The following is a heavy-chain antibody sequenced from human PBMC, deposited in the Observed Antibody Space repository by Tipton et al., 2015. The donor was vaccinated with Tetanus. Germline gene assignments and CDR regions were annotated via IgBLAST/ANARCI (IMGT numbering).Heavy chain of an antibody. CDR2: IDYFGST. CDR1: GGSISTYH. Sequence: TLSLTCTVSGGSISTYHWNWIRQSPGKGLEWIGYIDYFGSTKYNPSLKSRVAMSVDTSKNQLSLRLNSVTSADTAVYYCARYSSGWYIDYWGQGTLVTVSS. D-gene: IGHD6-19*01. V-gene: IGHV4-59*01. J-gene: IGHJ4*02. CDR3: ARYSSGWYIDY.